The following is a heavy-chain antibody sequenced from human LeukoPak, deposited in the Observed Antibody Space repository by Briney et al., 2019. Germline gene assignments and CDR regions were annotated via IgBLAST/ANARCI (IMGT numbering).Heavy chain of an antibody. D-gene: IGHD3-10*01. V-gene: IGHV3-23*01. CDR3: ARDFFSGSNY. CDR2: TSGSGGTT. CDR1: GFTFSSYA. Sequence: PGGSLRLSCAASGFTFSSYAINWVRQAPGKGLEWASVTSGSGGTTYYADSVKGRFTISRDNSKNTLYLQMNSLRAEDTAVYYCARDFFSGSNYWGQGTLVTVSS. J-gene: IGHJ4*02.